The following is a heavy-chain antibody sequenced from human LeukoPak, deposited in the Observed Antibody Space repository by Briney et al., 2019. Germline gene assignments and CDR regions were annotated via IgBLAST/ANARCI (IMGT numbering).Heavy chain of an antibody. V-gene: IGHV4-34*01. CDR1: GGSFSGYY. J-gene: IGHJ4*02. Sequence: PSETLSLTCAVYGGSFSGYYWSWIRQPPGKGLEWIGEINHSGSTNYNPSLKSRVTISVGTSKNQFSLKLSSVTAADTAVYYCARGRPPRSVAGYFDYWGQGTLVTVSS. CDR2: INHSGST. CDR3: ARGRPPRSVAGYFDY. D-gene: IGHD6-19*01.